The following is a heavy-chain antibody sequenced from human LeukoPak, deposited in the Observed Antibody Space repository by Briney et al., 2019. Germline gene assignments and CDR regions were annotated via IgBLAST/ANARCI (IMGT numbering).Heavy chain of an antibody. Sequence: PSETLSLTCTVSSGSISSSSYYWGWIRQPPGKGLEWIGSIYYSGSTYYNPSLKSRVTISVDTSKNQFSLKLSSVTAADTAVYYCASWAGPHITGTIRDAFDIWGQGTMVTVSS. J-gene: IGHJ3*02. V-gene: IGHV4-39*01. CDR2: IYYSGST. CDR1: SGSISSSSYY. D-gene: IGHD1-20*01. CDR3: ASWAGPHITGTIRDAFDI.